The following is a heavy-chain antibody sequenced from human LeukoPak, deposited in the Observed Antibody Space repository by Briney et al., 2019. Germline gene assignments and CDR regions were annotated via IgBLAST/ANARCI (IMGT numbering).Heavy chain of an antibody. J-gene: IGHJ6*03. CDR2: ISSSSSYI. CDR1: GFTFSSYS. V-gene: IGHV3-21*01. D-gene: IGHD1-1*01. Sequence: NPGGSLRLSCAASGFTFSSYSMNWVRQAPGKGLEWVSSISSSSSYIYYADSVKGRFTISRDNAKNSLYLKMNSLRAEDTAVYYCARDPNGGGDYMDVWGKGTTVTVSS. CDR3: ARDPNGGGDYMDV.